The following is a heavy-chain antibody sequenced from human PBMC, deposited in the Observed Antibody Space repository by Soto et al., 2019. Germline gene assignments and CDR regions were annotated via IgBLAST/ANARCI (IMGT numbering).Heavy chain of an antibody. J-gene: IGHJ4*02. CDR1: GGSISSGGYS. Sequence: SETLSLTCAVSGGSISSGGYSWSWIRQPPGKGLEWIGYIYHSGSTYYNPSLKSRVTIPVDRSKNQFSLKLSSVTAADTAVYYCARVGPQVVPAALYFDYWGQGTLVTVSS. D-gene: IGHD2-2*01. CDR3: ARVGPQVVPAALYFDY. V-gene: IGHV4-30-2*01. CDR2: IYHSGST.